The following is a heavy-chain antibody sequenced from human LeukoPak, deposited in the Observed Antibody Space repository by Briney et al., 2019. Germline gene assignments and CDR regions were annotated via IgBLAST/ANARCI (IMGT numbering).Heavy chain of an antibody. J-gene: IGHJ4*02. Sequence: GGSLRLSCAASGFTFSSYWMSWVRQAPGKGLEWVANIKQDGSEKYYVDSVKGRFTISRDNAKNSLYLQMSSLRVEDTAVYYCARDFWTVANTYYFEYWGQGTLVTVSS. CDR2: IKQDGSEK. CDR1: GFTFSSYW. D-gene: IGHD3/OR15-3a*01. V-gene: IGHV3-7*05. CDR3: ARDFWTVANTYYFEY.